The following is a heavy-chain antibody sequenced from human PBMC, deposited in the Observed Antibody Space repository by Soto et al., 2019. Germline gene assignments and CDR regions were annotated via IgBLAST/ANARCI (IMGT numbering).Heavy chain of an antibody. V-gene: IGHV1-2*04. D-gene: IGHD3-10*01. Sequence: QVQLVQSGAEVKKPGASVKVSCKASGYTFTGYYMHWVRQAPGQGLEWMGWINPNRGGTNYAQKFQGWGTMTRDTSISTAYMELSRLRSDDTAVYYCAREKLPTMVRGVTYYYYYMDVWGKGTTVTVSS. CDR1: GYTFTGYY. CDR2: INPNRGGT. CDR3: AREKLPTMVRGVTYYYYYMDV. J-gene: IGHJ6*03.